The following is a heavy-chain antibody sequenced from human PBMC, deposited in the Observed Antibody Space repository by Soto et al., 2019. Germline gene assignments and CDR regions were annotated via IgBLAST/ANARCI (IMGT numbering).Heavy chain of an antibody. CDR1: GGTFSSYA. D-gene: IGHD1-26*01. Sequence: SVKVSCKASGGTFSSYAISWVRQAPGQGLEWMGGTIPIFGTANYAQKFQGRVTITADRSTPTAYMELSSLRPAGTAVYYCAREWAKYYYYGMDVWGQGATVTVSS. V-gene: IGHV1-69*06. CDR2: TIPIFGTA. CDR3: AREWAKYYYYGMDV. J-gene: IGHJ6*02.